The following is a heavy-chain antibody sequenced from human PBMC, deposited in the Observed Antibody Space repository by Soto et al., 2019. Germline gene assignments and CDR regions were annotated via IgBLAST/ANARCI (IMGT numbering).Heavy chain of an antibody. CDR3: ARGGGGIAARNWFDH. V-gene: IGHV1-69*02. Sequence: QVQLVQSGAEVKKPGSSVKVSCKASGGTFSSYTISWVRQAPGQGLEWMGRIIPILGIANYAQKFQGRVTITADKSTSTAYLELSSLRSEDTAAYYCARGGGGIAARNWFDHWGQGTLVTVSS. CDR1: GGTFSSYT. J-gene: IGHJ5*02. CDR2: IIPILGIA. D-gene: IGHD6-6*01.